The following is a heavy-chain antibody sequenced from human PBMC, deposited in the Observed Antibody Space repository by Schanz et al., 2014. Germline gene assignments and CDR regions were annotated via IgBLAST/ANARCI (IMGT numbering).Heavy chain of an antibody. D-gene: IGHD2-21*01. Sequence: VQLVESGGDLVQPGGSLRLSCAASGFTLSSYGMHWVRQAPGKELEWVAFINSDGTKRFYADSVKGRFTISRDNSRNTLYLQMNSLRAEDTAVYYCARDGYAVVVISPTESFDIWGQGTMVTVSP. V-gene: IGHV3-33*08. CDR3: ARDGYAVVVISPTESFDI. CDR2: INSDGTKR. J-gene: IGHJ3*02. CDR1: GFTLSSYG.